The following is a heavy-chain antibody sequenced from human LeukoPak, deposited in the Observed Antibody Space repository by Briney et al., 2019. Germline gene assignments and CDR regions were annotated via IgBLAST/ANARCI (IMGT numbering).Heavy chain of an antibody. CDR3: ARDLGGGWYFDL. CDR2: ISSSGSTI. CDR1: GFTFSSYG. J-gene: IGHJ2*01. Sequence: GGSLRLSCAASGFTFSSYGMTWVRQAPGKGLEWVSYISSSGSTIYYADSVKGRFTISRDNAKNSLYLQMNSLRAEDTAVYYCARDLGGGWYFDLWGRGTLVTVSS. V-gene: IGHV3-48*04.